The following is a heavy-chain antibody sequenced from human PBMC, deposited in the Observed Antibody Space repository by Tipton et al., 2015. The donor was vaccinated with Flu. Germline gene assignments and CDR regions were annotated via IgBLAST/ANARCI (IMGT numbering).Heavy chain of an antibody. CDR1: GFTLSAYT. CDR3: AREGLLKGFDS. CDR2: FTNVGKA. D-gene: IGHD3/OR15-3a*01. Sequence: VQLVQSGGGLVQPGGSLRLSCAASGFTLSAYTFHWVRQAPGKGLEYVSVFTNVGKAYYIDSVQGRFTLSRDSSKNTLYLQMVSLRPEDTAVYYCAREGLLKGFDSWGQGALVTVSS. J-gene: IGHJ5*01. V-gene: IGHV3-64*07.